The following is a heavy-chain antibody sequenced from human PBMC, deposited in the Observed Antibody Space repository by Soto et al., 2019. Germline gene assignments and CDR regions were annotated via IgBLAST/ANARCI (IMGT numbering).Heavy chain of an antibody. CDR3: AHRPSGFGELLSRPFDH. CDR2: IYWDDYK. J-gene: IGHJ4*02. CDR1: GFSLTTVGVG. V-gene: IGHV2-5*02. D-gene: IGHD3-10*01. Sequence: QITLKESGPTLVKPTQTLTLTCSFSGFSLTTVGVGVGWIRQPPGKALEWLALIYWDDYKYYSPSLKSRLTITKDTSKNHVVLTMANMDPVDTATYYCAHRPSGFGELLSRPFDHWGQGALVTVSS.